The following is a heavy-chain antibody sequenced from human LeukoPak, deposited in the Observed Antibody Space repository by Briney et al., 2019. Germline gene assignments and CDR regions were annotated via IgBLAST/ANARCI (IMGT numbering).Heavy chain of an antibody. CDR3: VRDSTGSSSEGLDY. CDR2: IWYDGSSQ. D-gene: IGHD6-6*01. Sequence: PGGSLRLSCAASGFTFSSYGMHWVRQAPGKGLEWAAVIWYDGSSQFYADSVKGRFTISRDNSKNTLYLQMSSLRAEDTAVYYCVRDSTGSSSEGLDYWGQGTLVTVSS. J-gene: IGHJ4*02. V-gene: IGHV3-33*01. CDR1: GFTFSSYG.